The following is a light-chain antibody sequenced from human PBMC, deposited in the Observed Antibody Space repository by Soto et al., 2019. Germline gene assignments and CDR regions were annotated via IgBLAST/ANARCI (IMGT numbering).Light chain of an antibody. V-gene: IGKV2-30*02. Sequence: DVVMTQSPLSLPVTLGQPASISCRSSQSLIHSDGDTYLNWFQQRPGQSPRRLIYKVSDRDSGVXDXXNGSGSGTDFTLKISRVEAEDVGISSCMQGTHWPWTFGQGTEVEIK. J-gene: IGKJ1*01. CDR1: QSLIHSDGDTY. CDR3: MQGTHWPWT. CDR2: KVS.